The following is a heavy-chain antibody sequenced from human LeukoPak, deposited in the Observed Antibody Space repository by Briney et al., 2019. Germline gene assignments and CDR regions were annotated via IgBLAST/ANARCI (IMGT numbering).Heavy chain of an antibody. Sequence: GTSVKVSCKXSGFTFTSSAMQWVRQARGQRLEWIGWIVVGSGNTNYSQKFQERVTITRDMSTSTAYMELSSLRSEDTAVYYCAAVGDSSGYYFPTDYWGQGTLVTVSS. D-gene: IGHD3-22*01. CDR3: AAVGDSSGYYFPTDY. CDR1: GFTFTSSA. V-gene: IGHV1-58*02. CDR2: IVVGSGNT. J-gene: IGHJ4*02.